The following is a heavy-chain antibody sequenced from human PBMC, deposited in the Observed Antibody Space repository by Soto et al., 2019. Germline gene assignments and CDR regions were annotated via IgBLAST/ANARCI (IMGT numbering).Heavy chain of an antibody. Sequence: SVKVSCKASGGTFSSYAISWVRQAPGQGLEWMGGIIPIFGTANYAQKFQGRVTITADESTSTAYMELSSLRSEDTAVYYCARGYDFWSGLPRRGYYYGMEVWGQGTTVTVSS. CDR3: ARGYDFWSGLPRRGYYYGMEV. D-gene: IGHD3-3*01. CDR2: IIPIFGTA. V-gene: IGHV1-69*13. CDR1: GGTFSSYA. J-gene: IGHJ6*02.